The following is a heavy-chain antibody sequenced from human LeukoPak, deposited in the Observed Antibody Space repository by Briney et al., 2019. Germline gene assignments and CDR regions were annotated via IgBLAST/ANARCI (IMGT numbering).Heavy chain of an antibody. D-gene: IGHD6-13*01. V-gene: IGHV1-69*06. J-gene: IGHJ6*04. CDR3: ARDVVSSSSWYYYYYGMDV. CDR2: IIPIFGTA. CDR1: GGTFSSYA. Sequence: GASVKVSSKASGGTFSSYAISWVRQAPGQGLEWMGGIIPIFGTANYAQKFQGRVTITADKSTSTAYMELSSLRSEDTAVYYCARDVVSSSSWYYYYYGMDVWGKGTTVTVSS.